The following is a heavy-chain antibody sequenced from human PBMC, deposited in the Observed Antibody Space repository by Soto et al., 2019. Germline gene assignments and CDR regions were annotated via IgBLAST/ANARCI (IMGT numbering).Heavy chain of an antibody. CDR1: GASISSGSW. J-gene: IGHJ4*02. Sequence: QVHLQESGPGLVKPSGTLSLTCAVSGASISSGSWWSWVRQPPGKGLEWIGEIFHDGSTNYNPSVKSRVTMSVDKSKNYFSLELTSVTAADTALYYCARDEYNDSSDWGQGTLVTVSS. V-gene: IGHV4-4*02. D-gene: IGHD1-1*01. CDR2: IFHDGST. CDR3: ARDEYNDSSD.